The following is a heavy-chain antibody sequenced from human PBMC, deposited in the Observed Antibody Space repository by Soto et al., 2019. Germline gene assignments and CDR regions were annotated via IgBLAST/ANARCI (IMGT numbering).Heavy chain of an antibody. Sequence: SETLSLTCAVYGGSFSGYYWSWIRQPPGKGLEWIGEINHSGSTNYNPSLKSRVTISVDTSKNQFYLSLSSVTAADTAVYYCARVYSGTWITFDYWGQGTLVTVSS. J-gene: IGHJ4*02. CDR2: INHSGST. D-gene: IGHD1-26*01. V-gene: IGHV4-34*01. CDR3: ARVYSGTWITFDY. CDR1: GGSFSGYY.